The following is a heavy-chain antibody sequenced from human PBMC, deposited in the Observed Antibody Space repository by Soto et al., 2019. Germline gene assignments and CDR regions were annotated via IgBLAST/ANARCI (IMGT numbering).Heavy chain of an antibody. CDR1: GFPFEDYA. D-gene: IGHD1-26*01. CDR2: ISWNSGSI. CDR3: AKDRSIGSYYYYYMDV. V-gene: IGHV3-9*01. Sequence: AGGSLRLSCAASGFPFEDYAMHWVRQAPGKGLEWVSGISWNSGSIGYADSVKGRFTISRDNAKNSLYLQMNSLRAEDTALYYCAKDRSIGSYYYYYMDVWGKGTTVTVSS. J-gene: IGHJ6*03.